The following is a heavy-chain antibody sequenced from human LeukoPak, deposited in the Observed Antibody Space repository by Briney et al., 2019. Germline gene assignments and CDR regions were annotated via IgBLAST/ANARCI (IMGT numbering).Heavy chain of an antibody. CDR2: INHSGST. CDR3: ARGPRITIFGVVIMGAFDI. CDR1: GGSFSGYY. Sequence: PSETLSLTCAVYGGSFSGYYWSWIRQPPGKGLEWIREINHSGSTNYNPSLKSRVTISVDTSKNQFSLKLSSVTAADTAVYYCARGPRITIFGVVIMGAFDIWGQGTMVTVSS. D-gene: IGHD3-3*01. J-gene: IGHJ3*02. V-gene: IGHV4-34*01.